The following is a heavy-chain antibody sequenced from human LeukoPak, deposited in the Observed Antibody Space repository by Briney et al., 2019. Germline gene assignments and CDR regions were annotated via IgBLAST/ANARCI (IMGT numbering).Heavy chain of an antibody. V-gene: IGHV3-23*01. D-gene: IGHD3-10*02. Sequence: GGSLRLSCAASGFTFSSYAMSWVRQAPGRGLEWVSAISGSGGSTYYADSVKGRFTISRDNAKNSLYLQMNSLRAEDTAVYYCAELGITMIGGVWGKGTTVTISS. CDR1: GFTFSSYA. J-gene: IGHJ6*04. CDR3: AELGITMIGGV. CDR2: ISGSGGST.